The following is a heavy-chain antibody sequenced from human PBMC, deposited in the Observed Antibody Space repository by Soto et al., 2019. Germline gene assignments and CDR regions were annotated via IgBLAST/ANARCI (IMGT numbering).Heavy chain of an antibody. V-gene: IGHV4-59*11. J-gene: IGHJ6*02. Sequence: SETLSLTCTVSGGSISRHYWIRIRQPPGEGLEWIGRASYSGSPSYNPSLKSRVTISIDTSKNQFSLKLTSVTAADTAVYYCARDSLYYYDSSGYYYIPPYGMDVWGQGTTVTVSS. CDR1: GGSISRHY. CDR3: ARDSLYYYDSSGYYYIPPYGMDV. D-gene: IGHD3-22*01. CDR2: ASYSGSP.